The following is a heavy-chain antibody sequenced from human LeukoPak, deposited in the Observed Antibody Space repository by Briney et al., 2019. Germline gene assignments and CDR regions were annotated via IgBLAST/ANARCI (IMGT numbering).Heavy chain of an antibody. V-gene: IGHV4-4*07. Sequence: SQTLSLTCTVSGGSISSYYWSWIRQPAGKGLEWIGRICTSGSTYYNPSLKSRVTISVDTSKNQFSLELNSVTAADTAVYYCAAAFDYWGQGILVTVSS. D-gene: IGHD6-25*01. CDR1: GGSISSYY. J-gene: IGHJ4*02. CDR2: ICTSGST. CDR3: AAAFDY.